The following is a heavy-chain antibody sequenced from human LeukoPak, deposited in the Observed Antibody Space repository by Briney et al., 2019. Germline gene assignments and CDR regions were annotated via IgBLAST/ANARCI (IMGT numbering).Heavy chain of an antibody. CDR3: AKGYSSSPPRGSYMDV. V-gene: IGHV3-23*01. Sequence: GGSLRLSCAASGFTFSSYAMSWVRQAPGKGLEWVSAISGSGGSTYYADSVEGRFTISRDNSKNTLYLQMNSLRAEDTAVYYCAKGYSSSPPRGSYMDVWGKGTTVTVSS. D-gene: IGHD6-6*01. CDR1: GFTFSSYA. CDR2: ISGSGGST. J-gene: IGHJ6*03.